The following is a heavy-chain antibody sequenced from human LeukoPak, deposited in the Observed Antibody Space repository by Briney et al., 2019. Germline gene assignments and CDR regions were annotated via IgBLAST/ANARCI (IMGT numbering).Heavy chain of an antibody. V-gene: IGHV4-34*01. Sequence: SETLSLTCAVYGGSFSGYYWSWIRQPPGKGLEWIGEINHSGSTNYNPSLKSRVTISVDTSKNQFSLKLSSVTAADTAVYYCARARPDYYDSSGYFWFDPWGQGTLVTVSS. J-gene: IGHJ5*02. CDR3: ARARPDYYDSSGYFWFDP. CDR1: GGSFSGYY. CDR2: INHSGST. D-gene: IGHD3-22*01.